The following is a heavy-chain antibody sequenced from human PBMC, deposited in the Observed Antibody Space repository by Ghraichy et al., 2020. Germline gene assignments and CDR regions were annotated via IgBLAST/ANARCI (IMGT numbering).Heavy chain of an antibody. CDR2: ISDSGGRT. V-gene: IGHV3-23*01. J-gene: IGHJ5*02. CDR3: AQALDASSWYLFDP. Sequence: GESLNISCAASGFTFSSYAMSWVRQAPGKGLELVSGISDSGGRTSYADALKGRFTISRDNTRSTLYLQMNSLRGEDTAVYYCAQALDASSWYLFDPWGQGTLVTVSS. CDR1: GFTFSSYA. D-gene: IGHD6-13*01.